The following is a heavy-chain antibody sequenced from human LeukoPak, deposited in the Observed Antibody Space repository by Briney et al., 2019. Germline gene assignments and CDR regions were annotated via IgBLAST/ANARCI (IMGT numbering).Heavy chain of an antibody. J-gene: IGHJ4*02. D-gene: IGHD4-17*01. CDR2: IYYSGST. CDR3: AREIIIMTTVTTIFYFDY. Sequence: SSETLSLTCTVSGGSISSRSYFWGWIRQPPGKGLEWIGSIYYSGSTYYNPSLKNRVTISVDTSKNQFSLKLSSVTAADTAVYYCAREIIIMTTVTTIFYFDYWGQGTLVTVSS. V-gene: IGHV4-39*07. CDR1: GGSISSRSYF.